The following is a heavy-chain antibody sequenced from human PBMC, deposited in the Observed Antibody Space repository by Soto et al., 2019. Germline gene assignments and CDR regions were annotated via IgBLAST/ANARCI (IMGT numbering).Heavy chain of an antibody. Sequence: SVKVSCKASGGTFSSYAISWVRQAPGQGLEWMGGIIPIFGTANYAQKFQGRVTITADKSTSTAYMELSSLRSEDTAVYYCARDLAGATAFDYWGQGTLVTVSS. CDR1: GGTFSSYA. CDR2: IIPIFGTA. CDR3: ARDLAGATAFDY. V-gene: IGHV1-69*06. D-gene: IGHD1-26*01. J-gene: IGHJ4*02.